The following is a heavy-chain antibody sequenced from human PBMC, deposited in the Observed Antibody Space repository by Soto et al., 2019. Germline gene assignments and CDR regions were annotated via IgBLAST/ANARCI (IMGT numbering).Heavy chain of an antibody. J-gene: IGHJ4*02. CDR3: ARVPRGRGYSYGQFDY. D-gene: IGHD5-18*01. Sequence: TLSLTCTVSVGSISSGGYYWSWIRQHPGKGLEWIGYIYYSGSTYYNPSLKSRVTISVDTSKNQFSLKLSSVTAADTAVYYCARVPRGRGYSYGQFDYWGKGTLVTVSS. V-gene: IGHV4-31*03. CDR1: VGSISSGGYY. CDR2: IYYSGST.